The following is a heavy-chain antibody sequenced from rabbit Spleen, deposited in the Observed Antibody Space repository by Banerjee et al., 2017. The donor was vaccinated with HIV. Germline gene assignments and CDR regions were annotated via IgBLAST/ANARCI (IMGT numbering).Heavy chain of an antibody. CDR3: VRDQAGDADYGPYYLNL. J-gene: IGHJ4*01. CDR1: GFSFSSHLY. Sequence: QQQLEESGGDLVKPEGSLTLTCTASGFSFSSHLYMCCVRQAPGKGLELIACIYAGSFGSPAYENWVNGRFTITSHNAQNTLYLQLSRLTAADTASYFCVRDQAGDADYGPYYLNLWGQGT. CDR2: IYAGSFGSP. V-gene: IGHV1S45*01. D-gene: IGHD2-1*01.